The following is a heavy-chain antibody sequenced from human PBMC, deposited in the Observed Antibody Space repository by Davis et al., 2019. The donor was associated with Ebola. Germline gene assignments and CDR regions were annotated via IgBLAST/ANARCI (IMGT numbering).Heavy chain of an antibody. D-gene: IGHD3-3*01. CDR1: GYSISSGYY. J-gene: IGHJ6*02. V-gene: IGHV4-38-2*02. CDR3: ARLPRSYDFWSGSYYYYGMDV. Sequence: MPSESLSLTCTVSGYSISSGYYWGWIRPPPGKGLEWIGSIYHSGSTYYNPSLKSRVTISVDTSKNQFSLKLSSVTAADTAVYYCARLPRSYDFWSGSYYYYGMDVWGQGTTVTVSS. CDR2: IYHSGST.